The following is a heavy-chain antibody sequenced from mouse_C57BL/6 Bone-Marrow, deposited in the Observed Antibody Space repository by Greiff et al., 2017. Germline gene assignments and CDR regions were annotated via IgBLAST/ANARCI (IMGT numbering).Heavy chain of an antibody. CDR3: ARSRITTVVDYFDY. J-gene: IGHJ2*01. CDR2: FDPNSGGT. CDR1: GYTFTSYW. D-gene: IGHD1-1*01. Sequence: QVQLQQPGAELVKPGASVKLSCTASGYTFTSYWMHLVKQRPGRGLEWIGRFDPNSGGTKYNEKFKSKATLTVDNPSSTAYMQLSSLTSEDSAVYYCARSRITTVVDYFDYWGQGTTLTVSS. V-gene: IGHV1-72*01.